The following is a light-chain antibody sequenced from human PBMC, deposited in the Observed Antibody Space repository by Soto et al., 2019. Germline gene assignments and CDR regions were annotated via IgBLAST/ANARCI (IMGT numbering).Light chain of an antibody. Sequence: QSALTQPASVSGSPGQSITISCTGSSSDVGGYNYVSWYQQHPGKVPKLLIYDVTNRPSGVSARFSGSKSGNTASLTISGLQAEDEADYYCSSYTGSITLVFGGGIKLTVL. J-gene: IGLJ3*02. V-gene: IGLV2-14*03. CDR2: DVT. CDR3: SSYTGSITLV. CDR1: SSDVGGYNY.